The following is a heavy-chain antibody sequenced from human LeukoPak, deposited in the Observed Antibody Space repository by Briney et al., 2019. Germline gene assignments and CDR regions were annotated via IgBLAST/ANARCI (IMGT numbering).Heavy chain of an antibody. CDR2: IKQDGSKK. CDR1: GFPFSSYW. J-gene: IGHJ4*02. CDR3: TRVGYIDEGIDY. V-gene: IGHV3-7*04. Sequence: GGSLRLSCVASGFPFSSYWMTWVRQAPGKGLEWVANIKQDGSKKSYVDSLKGRFTISRDNAKNSLYLQMNSLRAEDTAIYYCTRVGYIDEGIDYWGQGTLVTVSS. D-gene: IGHD5-24*01.